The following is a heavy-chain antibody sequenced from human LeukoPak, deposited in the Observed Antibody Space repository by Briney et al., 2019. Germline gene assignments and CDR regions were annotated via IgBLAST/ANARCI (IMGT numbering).Heavy chain of an antibody. CDR2: IYYSGST. CDR3: ARSSTYYDFWSGPFDY. D-gene: IGHD3-3*01. V-gene: IGHV4-30-4*08. J-gene: IGHJ4*02. CDR1: GGSSSSGDYY. Sequence: SETLSLTCTVSGGSSSSGDYYWSWVRQPPGKGLEWIGYIYYSGSTYYNPCLKSRVTISVDTSKNQFSLKLSSVTAADTAVYYCARSSTYYDFWSGPFDYWGQGTLVTVSS.